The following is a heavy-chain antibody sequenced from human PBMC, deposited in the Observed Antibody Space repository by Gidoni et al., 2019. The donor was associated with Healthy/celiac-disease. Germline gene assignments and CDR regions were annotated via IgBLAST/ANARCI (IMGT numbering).Heavy chain of an antibody. Sequence: EVQLVESGGGLVKPGGSLRLSCAASGFTFSSYSMNWVRQAPGKGLEWVSSISSSSSYIYYADSVKGRFTISRDNAKNSLYLQMNSLRAEDTAVYYCARDRAYCSGGSCSPPSYYGMDVWGQGTTVTVSS. CDR1: GFTFSSYS. J-gene: IGHJ6*02. D-gene: IGHD2-15*01. V-gene: IGHV3-21*01. CDR3: ARDRAYCSGGSCSPPSYYGMDV. CDR2: ISSSSSYI.